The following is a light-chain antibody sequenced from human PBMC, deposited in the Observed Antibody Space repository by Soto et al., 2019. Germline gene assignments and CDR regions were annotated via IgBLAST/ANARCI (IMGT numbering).Light chain of an antibody. CDR1: SSDFGGYNY. CDR3: CSYAGSHTHYV. J-gene: IGLJ1*01. Sequence: QSALTQPRSVSGSPGQTVTISCIGTSSDFGGYNYVSWYQQHPGKAPKLMIYDVSKRPSGVPDRFSGSKSGNTASLTISGFQAEDEADYYCCSYAGSHTHYVFGPGTKVTVL. CDR2: DVS. V-gene: IGLV2-11*01.